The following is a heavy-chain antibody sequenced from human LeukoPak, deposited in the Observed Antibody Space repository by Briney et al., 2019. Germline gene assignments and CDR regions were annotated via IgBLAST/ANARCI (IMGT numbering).Heavy chain of an antibody. CDR3: AKDRASSGWYGSYYYYGMDV. J-gene: IGHJ6*04. CDR2: ISYDGSNK. D-gene: IGHD6-19*01. V-gene: IGHV3-30*18. CDR1: GFTFSSYG. Sequence: PGRSLRLSCAASGFTFSSYGMHWVRQAPGKGLEWVAVISYDGSNKYYADSVKGRFTISRDNSKNTLYLQMNSLRAEDTAVYYCAKDRASSGWYGSYYYYGMDVWGKGTTVTVPS.